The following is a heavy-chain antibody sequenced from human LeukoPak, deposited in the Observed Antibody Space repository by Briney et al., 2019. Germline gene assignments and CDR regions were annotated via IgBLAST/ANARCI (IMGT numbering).Heavy chain of an antibody. CDR1: GFTFNDYN. J-gene: IGHJ3*02. CDR3: ARRIWGADSQSHTFDI. V-gene: IGHV3-11*01. Sequence: GGSLRLSCAASGFTFNDYNMGWIRQAPGKGLEWVAYISSGMYYADSVKGRFTISRDNAKSSLYLQMNSLRADDTAVYYCARRIWGADSQSHTFDIWGQGTMVTVSS. CDR2: ISSGM. D-gene: IGHD3-16*01.